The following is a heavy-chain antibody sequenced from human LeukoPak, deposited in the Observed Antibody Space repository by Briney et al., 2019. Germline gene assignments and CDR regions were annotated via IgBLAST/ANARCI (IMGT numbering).Heavy chain of an antibody. CDR3: ARGVYGGNEVDY. CDR2: IIPNSGGS. Sequence: ASVKVSCKASGFTFTGYYMNWVRQAPGQVLEWMGWIIPNSGGSNYAEKFQGRVTMTRDTSISTAYMELSRLTSDDTAVYCCARGVYGGNEVDYWGQGTLVTVSS. J-gene: IGHJ4*02. D-gene: IGHD4-23*01. V-gene: IGHV1-2*02. CDR1: GFTFTGYY.